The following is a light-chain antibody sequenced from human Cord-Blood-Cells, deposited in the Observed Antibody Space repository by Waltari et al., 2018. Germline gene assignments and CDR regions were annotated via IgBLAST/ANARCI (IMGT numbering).Light chain of an antibody. CDR3: SSYTSSSTYVV. J-gene: IGLJ2*01. CDR2: EFS. Sequence: QSALTQPPSVSGSPGQSVTISCTGPSSDVGSYNRFSWYQPPPGTAPKLMINEFSNRPSGVPDRFSGSKSGNTASLTISGLQAEDEADYYCSSYTSSSTYVVFGGGTKLTVL. CDR1: SSDVGSYNR. V-gene: IGLV2-18*02.